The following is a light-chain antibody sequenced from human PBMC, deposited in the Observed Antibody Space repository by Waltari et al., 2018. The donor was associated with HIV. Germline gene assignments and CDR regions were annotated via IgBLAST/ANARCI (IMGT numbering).Light chain of an antibody. CDR1: SSNIGAGYD. Sequence: QSVLTQPPSVSGAPWQRVTISCTGSSSNIGAGYDVHWSQQLPGTAPKLLLYGNNDRPAGVPDRVSGSKSGTSTSLAITWLQAEDEADYYCQSYDSSLSAFVFGTGTKVTVL. CDR3: QSYDSSLSAFV. CDR2: GNN. J-gene: IGLJ1*01. V-gene: IGLV1-40*01.